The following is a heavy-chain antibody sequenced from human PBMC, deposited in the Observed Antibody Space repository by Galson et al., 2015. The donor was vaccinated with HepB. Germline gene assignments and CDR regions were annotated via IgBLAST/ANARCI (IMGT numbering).Heavy chain of an antibody. V-gene: IGHV3-33*01. CDR1: GFTFSSYG. Sequence: SLRLSCAASGFTFSSYGMHWVRQAPGKGLEWVAVIWYDGSNKYYADSVKGRFTISRDNSKNTLYLQMNSLRAEDTAVYYCARTMVRGVISDNYFDYWGQGTLVTVSS. D-gene: IGHD3-10*01. CDR3: ARTMVRGVISDNYFDY. J-gene: IGHJ4*02. CDR2: IWYDGSNK.